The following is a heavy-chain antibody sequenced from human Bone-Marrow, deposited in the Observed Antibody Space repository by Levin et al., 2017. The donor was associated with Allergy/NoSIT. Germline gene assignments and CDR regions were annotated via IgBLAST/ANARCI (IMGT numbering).Heavy chain of an antibody. V-gene: IGHV1-69*01. CDR3: ARGLVGASLDD. Sequence: GGSLRLSCKASGVTFNTYAITWVRQAPGQGLEWMGGIVPMFTTTDYAQKFQDRVTITADESTSTAYMELSSLTFEDTAMYYCARGLVGASLDDWGQGTLVTVSS. J-gene: IGHJ4*02. D-gene: IGHD1-26*01. CDR2: IVPMFTTT. CDR1: GVTFNTYA.